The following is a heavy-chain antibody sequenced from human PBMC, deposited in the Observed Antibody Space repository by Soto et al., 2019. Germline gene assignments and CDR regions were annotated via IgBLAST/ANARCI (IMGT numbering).Heavy chain of an antibody. Sequence: GGSLRLSCAASGFTFSSYSMNWFRQAPGKGLEWVSSISSSSSYIYYADSVKGRFTISRDNAKNSLYLQMNSLRAEDTAVYYCARDNRAITIFGVVLGWFDPWGQGTLVTVSS. CDR2: ISSSSSYI. CDR1: GFTFSSYS. CDR3: ARDNRAITIFGVVLGWFDP. D-gene: IGHD3-3*01. J-gene: IGHJ5*02. V-gene: IGHV3-21*01.